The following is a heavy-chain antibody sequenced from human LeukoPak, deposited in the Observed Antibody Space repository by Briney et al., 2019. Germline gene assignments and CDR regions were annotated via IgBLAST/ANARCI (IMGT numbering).Heavy chain of an antibody. D-gene: IGHD3-10*02. V-gene: IGHV5-51*01. CDR1: GYSFADSW. Sequence: GESLKISCKGSGYSFADSWIAWVRQVPGKGLEWMGLIYPGDSDTRYSPSFQGQVSISVDKSISTTFLQWSSLKASDTAMYYCARQYVRPYDYWGQGTLVSVSS. CDR2: IYPGDSDT. CDR3: ARQYVRPYDY. J-gene: IGHJ4*02.